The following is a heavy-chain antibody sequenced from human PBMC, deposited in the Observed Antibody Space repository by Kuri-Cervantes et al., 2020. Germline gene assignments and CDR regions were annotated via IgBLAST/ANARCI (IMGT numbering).Heavy chain of an antibody. J-gene: IGHJ4*02. Sequence: GGSLRLSCAASGFTFSSYAMHWVRQAPGKGLEWVAVISYDGSNKYYADSVKGRFTISRDNAKNSLYLQMNSLRDEDTAVYYCATFPKWGFDYWGQGTLVTVSS. D-gene: IGHD1-26*01. CDR1: GFTFSSYA. CDR2: ISYDGSNK. V-gene: IGHV3-30-3*01. CDR3: ATFPKWGFDY.